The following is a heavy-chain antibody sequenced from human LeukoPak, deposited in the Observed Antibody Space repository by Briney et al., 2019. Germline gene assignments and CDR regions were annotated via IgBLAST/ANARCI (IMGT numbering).Heavy chain of an antibody. CDR1: GFIFSFYC. CDR3: VRDFRSADY. Sequence: GGSLRLSCAASGFIFSFYCMHWVRQAPGKGPMWVSRICPDGTGISYADSVKARFTTSRDNAKNTVYLQMNSLKEEDTAVYYCVRDFRSADYWGQGTLVTVSS. J-gene: IGHJ4*02. V-gene: IGHV3-74*01. CDR2: ICPDGTGI.